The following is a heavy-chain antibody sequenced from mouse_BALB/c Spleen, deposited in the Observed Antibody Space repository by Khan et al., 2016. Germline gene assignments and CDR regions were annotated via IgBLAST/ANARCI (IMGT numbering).Heavy chain of an antibody. J-gene: IGHJ2*01. Sequence: EVQLQESGPGLVKPSQSLSLTCTVTRYSITSDYAWNWLRQFPGNKLEWMGYISYSGSPSYNPFLKSRISTTRDTSKNQFLLQLNSVTTDVTAPYYEGARGFLDCWGHGTTITV. V-gene: IGHV3-2*02. CDR1: RYSITSDYA. CDR3: GARGFLDC. CDR2: ISYSGSP.